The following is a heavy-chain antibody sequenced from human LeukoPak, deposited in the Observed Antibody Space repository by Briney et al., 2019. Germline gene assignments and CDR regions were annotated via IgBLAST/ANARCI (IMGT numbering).Heavy chain of an antibody. D-gene: IGHD1-20*01. J-gene: IGHJ4*02. CDR2: INHSGST. CDR1: GGSFSGYY. V-gene: IGHV4-34*01. Sequence: SETLSLTCAVYGGSFSGYYYSWIRQPPGKGVEWIGEINHSGSTNYNPSLKSRVTISVDTSKNQFSLKLSSVTAADTAVYYCASGANWTASPGGTSFDYWGQGTLVTVSS. CDR3: ASGANWTASPGGTSFDY.